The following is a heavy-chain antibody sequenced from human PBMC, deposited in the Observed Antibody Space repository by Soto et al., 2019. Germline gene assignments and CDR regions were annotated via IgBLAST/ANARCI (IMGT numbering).Heavy chain of an antibody. D-gene: IGHD6-19*01. CDR1: GGSISSGKW. CDR3: ANNDGWNFDS. Sequence: QVHLQESGPGLVKPSGTLSLICDVSGGSISSGKWWSWVRQPPGKGLEWIGEIYHGGSACYNPSFRSRAVISVDKSKNQLYLNLNSVTAADTAVYFCANNDGWNFDSWGQGILVTVSS. CDR2: IYHGGSA. V-gene: IGHV4-4*02. J-gene: IGHJ4*02.